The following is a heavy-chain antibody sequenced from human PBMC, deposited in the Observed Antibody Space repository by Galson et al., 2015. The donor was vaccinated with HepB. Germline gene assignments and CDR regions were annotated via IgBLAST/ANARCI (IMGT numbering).Heavy chain of an antibody. CDR1: GYTFTGYY. CDR3: ARVAYDFWSGYYTFDY. Sequence: SVKVSCKASGYTFTGYYMHWVRQGPGQGLEWMGWINPNSGGTNYAQKFQGRVTMTRDTSISTAYMELSRLRSDDTAVYYCARVAYDFWSGYYTFDYWGQGTLVTVSS. J-gene: IGHJ4*02. CDR2: INPNSGGT. V-gene: IGHV1-2*02. D-gene: IGHD3-3*01.